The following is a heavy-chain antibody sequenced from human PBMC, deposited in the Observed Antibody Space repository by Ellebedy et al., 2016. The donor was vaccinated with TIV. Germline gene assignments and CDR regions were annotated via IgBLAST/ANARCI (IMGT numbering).Heavy chain of an antibody. V-gene: IGHV1-69*04. Sequence: AALVKVSCKASGGPFSRYAISSVRQAPGQGLEWMGRIISILGIANYAQKFQDRVTITADKSTSTAYMDLSSLRSEDTAVYYCARDLGGAAASWGQGTLVTVSS. CDR3: ARDLGGAAAS. J-gene: IGHJ4*02. CDR2: IISILGIA. D-gene: IGHD6-13*01. CDR1: GGPFSRYA.